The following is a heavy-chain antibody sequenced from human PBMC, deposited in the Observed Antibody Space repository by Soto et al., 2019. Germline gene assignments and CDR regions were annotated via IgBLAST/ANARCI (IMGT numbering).Heavy chain of an antibody. V-gene: IGHV1-46*03. Sequence: QVQLVQSGAEVKKPGASVKVSCKASGYTFTSYYMHWVRQAPGQGLEWMGIIKPSGGSTSYAKKFQGRVTITRDTYTGTVYTELSSLRSEDTAVYYCARQRIAKYGMDVWGQGTTVTVSS. CDR2: IKPSGGST. CDR3: ARQRIAKYGMDV. CDR1: GYTFTSYY. D-gene: IGHD2-15*01. J-gene: IGHJ6*02.